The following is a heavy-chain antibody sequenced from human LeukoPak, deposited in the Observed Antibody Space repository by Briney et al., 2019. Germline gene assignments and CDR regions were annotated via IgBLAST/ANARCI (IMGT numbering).Heavy chain of an antibody. D-gene: IGHD6-13*01. CDR1: GGSFSGYY. Sequence: PSETLSLTCAVYGGSFSGYYWSWIRQPPGKGLEWIGEINHSGSTNYNPSLKSRVTISVDTSKNQFSLKLSSVTAADTAVYYCARAGLDDSSSRYAFDYWGQGTLVTVSS. J-gene: IGHJ4*02. CDR2: INHSGST. V-gene: IGHV4-34*01. CDR3: ARAGLDDSSSRYAFDY.